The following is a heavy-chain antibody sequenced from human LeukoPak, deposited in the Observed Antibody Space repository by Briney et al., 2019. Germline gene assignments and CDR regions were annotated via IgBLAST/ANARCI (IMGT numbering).Heavy chain of an antibody. Sequence: ASVKVSCKASGFTFTSSAVQWVRQARGQRLEWIGWTVVGSGNTNYAQKFQERVTITRDMSTSTAYMELSSLRSEDTAVYYCAAGYCSGGSCYPYYYYGMDVWGQGTTVTVSS. D-gene: IGHD2-15*01. CDR2: TVVGSGNT. J-gene: IGHJ6*02. CDR1: GFTFTSSA. CDR3: AAGYCSGGSCYPYYYYGMDV. V-gene: IGHV1-58*01.